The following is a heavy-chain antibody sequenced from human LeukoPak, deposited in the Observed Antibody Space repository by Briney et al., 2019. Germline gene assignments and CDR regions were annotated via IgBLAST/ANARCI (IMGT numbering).Heavy chain of an antibody. CDR2: INAGHGNT. CDR1: GYTFTSYA. CDR3: ARGSGNDFWSGYYN. J-gene: IGHJ4*02. D-gene: IGHD3-3*01. V-gene: IGHV1-3*01. Sequence: ASVKVSCKASGYTFTSYAIQWVRQAPGQRLEWMGWINAGHGNTKYSQKFQGRVAITADESTSTAYMELSSLRSEDTAVYYCARGSGNDFWSGYYNWGQGTLVTVSS.